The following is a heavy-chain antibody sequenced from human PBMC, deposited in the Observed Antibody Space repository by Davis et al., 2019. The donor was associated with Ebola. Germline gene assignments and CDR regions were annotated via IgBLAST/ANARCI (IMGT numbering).Heavy chain of an antibody. V-gene: IGHV3-15*07. J-gene: IGHJ3*02. D-gene: IGHD3-22*01. CDR3: TAEDSSGCLDI. Sequence: LSLTCATSGVTNSWINWVRQAPGRGLEWVGRIKSKADGGTTDYAASVKDRFIISRDESQNALFLQMNSLKTEDTAVYYCTAEDSSGCLDIWGQGTMVIVSS. CDR1: GVTNSW. CDR2: IKSKADGGTT.